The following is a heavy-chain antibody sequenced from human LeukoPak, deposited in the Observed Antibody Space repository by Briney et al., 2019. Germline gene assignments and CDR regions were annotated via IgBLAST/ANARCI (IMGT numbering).Heavy chain of an antibody. D-gene: IGHD3-16*01. J-gene: IGHJ4*02. V-gene: IGHV3-15*05. Sequence: GGSLRLSCAASGFPFDYAWMHWVRQAPGKGLERVGRIKSKNAGGTTDYAASVKGRFTISRDDSRNMVFLHMNSLKTDDTAVYYCSTERSYDETLRNDFWGQGTLVTVSS. CDR1: GFPFDYAW. CDR2: IKSKNAGGTT. CDR3: STERSYDETLRNDF.